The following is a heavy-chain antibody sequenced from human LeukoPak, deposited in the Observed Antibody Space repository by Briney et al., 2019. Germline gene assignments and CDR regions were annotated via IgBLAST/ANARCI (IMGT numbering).Heavy chain of an antibody. Sequence: SETLSLTCTVSGGSISSGSYYWSWIRQPAGKGLEWIGSIYTSGSTNYNPSLKSRVTISVDTSKNQFSLKLSSVTAADTAVYYCARGYILRFLEAWFDPWGQGTLVTVSS. V-gene: IGHV4-61*02. CDR2: IYTSGST. CDR3: ARGYILRFLEAWFDP. CDR1: GGSISSGSYY. J-gene: IGHJ5*02. D-gene: IGHD3-3*01.